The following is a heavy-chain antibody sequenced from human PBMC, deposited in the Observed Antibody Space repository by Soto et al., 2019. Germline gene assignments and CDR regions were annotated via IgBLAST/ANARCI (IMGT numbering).Heavy chain of an antibody. J-gene: IGHJ6*02. CDR2: IWYDGSNK. Sequence: GGSLRLSCAASGFTFSSYGMHWVRQAPGNGLEWVAVIWYDGSNKYYADSVKGRFTISTDNFKNTLYLQMNSMRAEAAAVYYCARGRFGELLHVYYYYYGMDVWGQGTTVTVSS. CDR1: GFTFSSYG. D-gene: IGHD3-10*01. V-gene: IGHV3-33*01. CDR3: ARGRFGELLHVYYYYYGMDV.